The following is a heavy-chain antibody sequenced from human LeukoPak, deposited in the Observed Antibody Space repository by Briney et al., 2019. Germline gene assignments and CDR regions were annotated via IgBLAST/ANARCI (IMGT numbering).Heavy chain of an antibody. J-gene: IGHJ4*02. CDR2: ISNDGGGT. Sequence: GGSLRLSCATSGFTFGSYTMSWVRQAPGKGLEWVSAISNDGGGTTYADFVKGRFSVSRDNSKNTLFLQMNSLRAEDTALYYCAKGSSGYFFDLWGQGTLVTVSS. CDR1: GFTFGSYT. V-gene: IGHV3-23*01. CDR3: AKGSSGYFFDL. D-gene: IGHD3-22*01.